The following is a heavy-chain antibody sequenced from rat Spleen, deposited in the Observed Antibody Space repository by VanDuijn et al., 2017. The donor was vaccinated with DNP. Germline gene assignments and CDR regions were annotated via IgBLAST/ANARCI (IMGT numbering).Heavy chain of an antibody. V-gene: IGHV5-20*01. Sequence: EVQLVESGGGLVQPGRSLKLSCAASGFTFSNYDMAWVRQAPTKGLEWVASISYDGGSTFYRDSVKGRFTISRDNAKSSLYLQMDSLRSEDTATYYCTTVALMYTTDYLDYWGQGVMVTVSS. J-gene: IGHJ2*01. CDR2: ISYDGGST. CDR3: TTVALMYTTDYLDY. D-gene: IGHD1-6*01. CDR1: GFTFSNYD.